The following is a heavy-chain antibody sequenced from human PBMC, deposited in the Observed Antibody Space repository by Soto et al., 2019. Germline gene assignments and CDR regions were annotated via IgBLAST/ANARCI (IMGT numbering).Heavy chain of an antibody. CDR2: IKSKIDGGTT. V-gene: IGHV3-15*07. J-gene: IGHJ4*01. CDR1: GFTFTNAW. D-gene: IGHD3-22*01. Sequence: GESLKISCAVSGFTFTNAWINWVRQAPGKGLEWVGRIKSKIDGGTTDFAAPVKGRFAISRDDSQNMVYLQMTSLKIEDTALYFCPTDSYSPMIVVRFAYWGHGTLVTVSS. CDR3: PTDSYSPMIVVRFAY.